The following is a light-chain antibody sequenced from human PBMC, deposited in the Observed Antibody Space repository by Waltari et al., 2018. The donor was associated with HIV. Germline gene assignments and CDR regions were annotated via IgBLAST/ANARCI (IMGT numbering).Light chain of an antibody. CDR1: QGIDSY. CDR3: QQLKSYPPA. Sequence: DIQLTQSPSFLSASVGDSVTITCRASQGIDSYLAWYRQKPGKTPELLIYLASTLQSGVPFRFSGSGYGTEFTLTISSLQPEDVATYYCQQLKSYPPAFGPGTKVDIK. J-gene: IGKJ3*01. V-gene: IGKV1-9*01. CDR2: LAS.